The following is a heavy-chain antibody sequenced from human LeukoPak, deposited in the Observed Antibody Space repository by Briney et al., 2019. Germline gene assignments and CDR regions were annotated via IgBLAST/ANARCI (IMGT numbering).Heavy chain of an antibody. CDR3: ARSFAHVERYYFDY. J-gene: IGHJ4*02. CDR2: IYPGDSDT. Sequence: GASLKISCQGSGYSFISYWIAWVRQMPGKDLEWMGIIYPGDSDTTYSPSFQGQVTISADKSINTAYLLWRSLKASDTAMYYCARSFAHVERYYFDYWGQGALVSVSS. V-gene: IGHV5-51*01. D-gene: IGHD1-1*01. CDR1: GYSFISYW.